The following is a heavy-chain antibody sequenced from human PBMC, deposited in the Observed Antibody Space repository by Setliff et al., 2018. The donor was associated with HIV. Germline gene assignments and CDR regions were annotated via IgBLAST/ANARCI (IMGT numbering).Heavy chain of an antibody. Sequence: GGSLRLSCAAAGFTFSNAWMTWVRQAPGKGLEWVARIRNKKNGGTTYYAAPVEGRFTISRDDSKNTLSLQMNSLKTEDTAKYYCTQDLGSGRFSWNNNWGQGTLVTVSS. D-gene: IGHD1-26*01. CDR1: GFTFSNAW. CDR2: IRNKKNGGTT. J-gene: IGHJ4*02. V-gene: IGHV3-15*01. CDR3: TQDLGSGRFSWNNN.